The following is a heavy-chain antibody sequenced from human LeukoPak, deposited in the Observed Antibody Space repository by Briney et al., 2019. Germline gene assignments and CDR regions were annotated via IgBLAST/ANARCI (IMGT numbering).Heavy chain of an antibody. CDR2: IYTSGSA. Sequence: SETLSLTCTVSGGSISSYYWSWIRQPAGKGLEWIGRIYTSGSANYNPSLKSRVTMSVDTSKNQFSLKLSSVTAADTAVYYCAREGQWLVRGYYYMDVWGKGTTVTVSS. D-gene: IGHD6-19*01. J-gene: IGHJ6*03. CDR3: AREGQWLVRGYYYMDV. V-gene: IGHV4-4*07. CDR1: GGSISSYY.